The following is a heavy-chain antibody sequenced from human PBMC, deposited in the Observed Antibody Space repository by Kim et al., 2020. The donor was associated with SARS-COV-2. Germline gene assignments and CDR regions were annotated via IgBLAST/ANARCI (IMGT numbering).Heavy chain of an antibody. CDR2: SDK. J-gene: IGHJ4*02. Sequence: SDKYYADSLKGRFTISRDYSKNTLYLQMYSLRAEDTSVYYGVRQGTAELDYWGQGTLVTVSS. CDR3: VRQGTAELDY. D-gene: IGHD1-1*01. V-gene: IGHV3-30-3*01.